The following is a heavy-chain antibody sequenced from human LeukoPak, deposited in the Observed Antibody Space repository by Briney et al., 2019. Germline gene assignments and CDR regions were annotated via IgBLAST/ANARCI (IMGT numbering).Heavy chain of an antibody. CDR3: ARIGNYYDSSGPFDY. Sequence: ASETLSLTCTVSGYSISSGYYWGWIRQPPGKGLEWIGSIYHSGSTYYNPSLKSRVTISVDTSKNQFSLKLSSVTAADTAVYYCARIGNYYDSSGPFDYWGQGTLVTVSS. CDR2: IYHSGST. CDR1: GYSISSGYY. J-gene: IGHJ4*02. D-gene: IGHD3-22*01. V-gene: IGHV4-38-2*02.